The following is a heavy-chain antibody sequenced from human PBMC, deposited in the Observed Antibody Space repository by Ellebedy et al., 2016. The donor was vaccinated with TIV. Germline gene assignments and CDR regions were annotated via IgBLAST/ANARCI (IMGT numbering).Heavy chain of an antibody. V-gene: IGHV1-18*04. Sequence: AASVKVSCKPSGYTFTSYGISWVRQAPGQGLEWMGWISAYNGNTNYAQMLQGRVTMTTDTFTSTAYMELRSLRSDDTAVYYRARYCNSTTCSNWFDPWGQGTLVTVSS. CDR1: GYTFTSYG. CDR2: ISAYNGNT. J-gene: IGHJ5*02. CDR3: ARYCNSTTCSNWFDP. D-gene: IGHD2-2*01.